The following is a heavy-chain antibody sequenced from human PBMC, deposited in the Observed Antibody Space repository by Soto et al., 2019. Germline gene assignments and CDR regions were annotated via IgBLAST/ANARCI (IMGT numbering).Heavy chain of an antibody. J-gene: IGHJ6*02. CDR3: ARGRKYYDILTGYYGHYYYGMDV. D-gene: IGHD3-9*01. Sequence: PSETLSLTCTVSGGCISSYYWSWIRQPPGKGLEWIGYIYYSGSTNYNPSLKSRVTISVDTSKNQFSLKLSSVTAADTAVYYCARGRKYYDILTGYYGHYYYGMDVWGQGTTVTVSS. CDR2: IYYSGST. CDR1: GGCISSYY. V-gene: IGHV4-59*12.